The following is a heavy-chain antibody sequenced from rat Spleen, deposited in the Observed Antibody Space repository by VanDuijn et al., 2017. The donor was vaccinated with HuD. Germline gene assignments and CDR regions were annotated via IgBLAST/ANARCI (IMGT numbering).Heavy chain of an antibody. D-gene: IGHD1-8*01. Sequence: EVQLVESGGGLVQPGSSLKVSCVASGFTFSSSVMHWFRQAPENGIEWLAYINTDSSSTHYAETVKGRFTISRDNAKTTVDMQLSSLRSEDTAMYYCSREREYSRYFDYWGQGVMVTVSS. CDR3: SREREYSRYFDY. CDR2: INTDSSST. J-gene: IGHJ2*01. V-gene: IGHV5-43*01. CDR1: GFTFSSSV.